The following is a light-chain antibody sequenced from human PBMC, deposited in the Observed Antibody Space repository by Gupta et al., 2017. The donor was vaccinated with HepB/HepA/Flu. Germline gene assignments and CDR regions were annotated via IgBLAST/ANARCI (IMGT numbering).Light chain of an antibody. J-gene: IGLJ2*01. CDR3: AACDDSLSGRVV. CDR1: SSNIGSNY. V-gene: IGLV1-47*01. Sequence: QSVLTQPPSPSGTPGQRVTISCSGSSSNIGSNYVYWYQQLPGTAPKLLIYRKNQRPSGVPDRFSGSKSGTSDSLAISGLRSEDEADYYCAACDDSLSGRVVFGGGTKLTVL. CDR2: RKN.